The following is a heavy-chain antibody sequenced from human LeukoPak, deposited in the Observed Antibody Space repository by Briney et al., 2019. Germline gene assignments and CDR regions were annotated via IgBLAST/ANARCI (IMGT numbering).Heavy chain of an antibody. CDR3: AKGYYDSSGYPHLYNWFDP. D-gene: IGHD3-22*01. Sequence: TGGSLRLSCAASGFTFSDYYMSWIRQAPGKGLEWVSAISGSGGSTYYADSVKGRFTISRDNSKNTLYLQMNSLRAEDTAVYYCAKGYYDSSGYPHLYNWFDPWGQGTLVTVSS. V-gene: IGHV3-23*01. J-gene: IGHJ5*02. CDR1: GFTFSDYY. CDR2: ISGSGGST.